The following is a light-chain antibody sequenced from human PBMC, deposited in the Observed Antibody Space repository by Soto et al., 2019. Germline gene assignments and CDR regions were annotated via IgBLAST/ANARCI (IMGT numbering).Light chain of an antibody. CDR3: QQRSNWPPEIT. J-gene: IGKJ5*01. CDR1: QSISNW. V-gene: IGKV1-5*01. CDR2: HAS. Sequence: DIQMTQSPSTLPASVGDRVTITCRASQSISNWLAWYQQKPGTAPKVLIYHASNLQSGVPSRFSGSGSGTDFTLTISSLEPEDFAVYYCQQRSNWPPEITFGQGTRLEIK.